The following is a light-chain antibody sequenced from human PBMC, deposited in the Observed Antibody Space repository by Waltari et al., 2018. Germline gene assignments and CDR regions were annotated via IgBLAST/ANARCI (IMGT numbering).Light chain of an antibody. V-gene: IGLV3-19*01. CDR1: IIRTYY. CDR2: NTN. Sequence: SDLTQDPAVSVALGQPVTISCHGDIIRTYYASWYQQKSGQAPVLVLYNTNHRPSGIPDRVSGSSSGDTASLTITGAQAEDEGDYYCNSRDTSPNHLVFGGGTKLTVL. CDR3: NSRDTSPNHLV. J-gene: IGLJ2*01.